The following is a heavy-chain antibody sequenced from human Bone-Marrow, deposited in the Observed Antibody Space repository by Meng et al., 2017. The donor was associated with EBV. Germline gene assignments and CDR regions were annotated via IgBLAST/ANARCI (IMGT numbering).Heavy chain of an antibody. J-gene: IGHJ4*02. V-gene: IGHV1-2*02. Sequence: QVTLGQSGAEVKKPGASLKVSCKASGYTFTGYYIHWVRQAPGQGLEWVGWINPNSGGTNYAEKFQGRVTMTRDTSITTAFMELSSLKSDDTAVYYCAMGLATDFDYWGQGTLVTVSS. D-gene: IGHD5-12*01. CDR2: INPNSGGT. CDR1: GYTFTGYY. CDR3: AMGLATDFDY.